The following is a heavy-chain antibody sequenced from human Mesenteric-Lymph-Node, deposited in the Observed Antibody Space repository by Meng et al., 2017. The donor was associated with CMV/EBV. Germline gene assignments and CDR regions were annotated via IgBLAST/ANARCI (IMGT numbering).Heavy chain of an antibody. CDR3: AREPNEGGFDY. D-gene: IGHD3-16*01. CDR1: GGSISSYY. V-gene: IGHV3-11*04. J-gene: IGHJ4*02. CDR2: ISSSGSTI. Sequence: GGSLRLSCTVSGGSISSYYWSWIRQAPGKGLEWVSYISSSGSTIYYADSVTGRFTISRDNSKNTLYLQMNSLRAEDTAVYYCAREPNEGGFDYWGQGTLVTVSS.